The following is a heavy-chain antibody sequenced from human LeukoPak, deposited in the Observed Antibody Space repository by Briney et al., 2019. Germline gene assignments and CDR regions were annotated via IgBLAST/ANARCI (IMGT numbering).Heavy chain of an antibody. V-gene: IGHV1-24*01. CDR1: GYTLTELS. CDR2: FDPEDGET. D-gene: IGHD6-13*01. J-gene: IGHJ4*02. CDR3: AAAVTTAGQYYFDY. Sequence: ASVKVSCKVSGYTLTELSMHWVRQAPGKGLEWMGGFDPEDGETVYAQKFQGRVAMTEDTSTDTAYMELSSLRSEDTAVYYCAAAVTTAGQYYFDYWGRGTLDTVSS.